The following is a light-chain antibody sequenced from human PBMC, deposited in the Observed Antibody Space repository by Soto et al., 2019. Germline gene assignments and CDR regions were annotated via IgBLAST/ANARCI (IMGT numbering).Light chain of an antibody. V-gene: IGKV3D-15*01. CDR1: QSVSSD. Sequence: IMMAQSPAALSVSPVEVANLPRKTIQSVSSDLAWYQQKPGQAPRLLIYDASTRATGIPARFSGSGSGTEFTLTISSLQSQDFAVYYCQQYDTSPPMYTFGQGTKVDIK. J-gene: IGKJ2*01. CDR3: QQYDTSPPMYT. CDR2: DAS.